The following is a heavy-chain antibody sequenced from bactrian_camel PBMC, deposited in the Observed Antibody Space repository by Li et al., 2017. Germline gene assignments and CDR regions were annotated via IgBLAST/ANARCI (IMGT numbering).Heavy chain of an antibody. D-gene: IGHD6*01. CDR3: GTNRYCRGSGCCNTDFRH. J-gene: IGHJ4*01. CDR2: ILTGGRAI. Sequence: HVQLVESGGGSVQAGGSLRLSCAASGHTSARMCMGWFRRTPGREAEAVASILTGGRAIHYADSVKGRFTISQDNAKNTVYLQMNSLKPEDTAMYYCGTNRYCRGSGCCNTDFRHWGQGTQVTVS. CDR1: GHTSARMC. V-gene: IGHV3S45*01.